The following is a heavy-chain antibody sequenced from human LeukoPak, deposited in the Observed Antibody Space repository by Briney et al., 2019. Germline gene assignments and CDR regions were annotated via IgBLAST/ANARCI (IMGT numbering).Heavy chain of an antibody. V-gene: IGHV5-51*01. CDR1: GYSFTSYW. Sequence: GESLKISCKGSGYSFTSYWIGWVRQMPGKGLEWMGIIYPGDSDTRYSPSFQGQVTISADKSISTAYLQWSSLKASDTAMYYCARGYDFWSGYPNYYYYIDVWGKGTTVTVSS. CDR3: ARGYDFWSGYPNYYYYIDV. J-gene: IGHJ6*03. D-gene: IGHD3-3*01. CDR2: IYPGDSDT.